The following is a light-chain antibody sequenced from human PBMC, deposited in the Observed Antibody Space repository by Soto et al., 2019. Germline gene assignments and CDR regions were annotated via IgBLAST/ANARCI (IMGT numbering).Light chain of an antibody. CDR1: QSVNSR. CDR3: QHYDASWT. Sequence: EIVMTQSPATLSVSPGERATLSCRTSQSVNSRVAWYQQKPGQAPRLLIYGASTRATGVPARFSGSGSGTEFTLTISSLQSEDFAVYYWQHYDASWTVGRGTKVEIE. J-gene: IGKJ1*01. V-gene: IGKV3-15*01. CDR2: GAS.